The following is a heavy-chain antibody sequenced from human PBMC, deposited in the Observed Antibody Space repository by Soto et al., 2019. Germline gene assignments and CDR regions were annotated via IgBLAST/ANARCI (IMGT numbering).Heavy chain of an antibody. CDR3: TTAGPAHYDSSGYYYYYGMDV. D-gene: IGHD3-22*01. J-gene: IGHJ6*02. CDR1: GFTFSNAW. CDR2: IKSKTDGGTT. V-gene: IGHV3-15*07. Sequence: GGSLRLSCAASGFTFSNAWMNWVRQAPGKGLEWVGRIKSKTDGGTTDYAAPVKGRFTISRDDSKNTLYLQMNSLKTEDTAVYYCTTAGPAHYDSSGYYYYYGMDVWGQGTTVTVSS.